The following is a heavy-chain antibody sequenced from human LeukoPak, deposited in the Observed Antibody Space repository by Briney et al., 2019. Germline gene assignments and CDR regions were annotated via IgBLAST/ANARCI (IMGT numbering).Heavy chain of an antibody. CDR2: INHSGST. CDR1: GGSFSGYY. J-gene: IGHJ4*02. D-gene: IGHD1-14*01. Sequence: SETLSLTCAVYGGSFSGYYWSWIRQPPGKRLEWIGEINHSGSTNYNPSLKSRVTISVDTSKNQFSLKLSSVTAADTAVYYCAGSIEPYFDYWGQGTLVTVSS. V-gene: IGHV4-34*01. CDR3: AGSIEPYFDY.